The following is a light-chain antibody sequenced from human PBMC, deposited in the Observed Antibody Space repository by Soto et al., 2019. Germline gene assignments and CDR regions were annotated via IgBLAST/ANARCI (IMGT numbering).Light chain of an antibody. CDR3: QQGYNTPYT. CDR2: AAS. CDR1: QTISTY. Sequence: DIQMTQSPSSLSASVGDRVTITCRASQTISTYLNWYQQKPGKAPKLLVYAASSLQSGVPSRFRGSGSGTDCTLTVSRLQPEDFATYYCQQGYNTPYTFGQGTKLDVK. V-gene: IGKV1-39*01. J-gene: IGKJ2*01.